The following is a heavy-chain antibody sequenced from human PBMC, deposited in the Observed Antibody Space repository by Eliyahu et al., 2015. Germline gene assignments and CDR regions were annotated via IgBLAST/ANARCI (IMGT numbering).Heavy chain of an antibody. CDR2: IYYSGST. V-gene: IGHV4-39*07. D-gene: IGHD3-10*01. J-gene: IGHJ4*02. Sequence: QLQLQESGPGLVKPSETLSLTCTVXGGPISSSSYYWGWIRQPPGKGLEWIGSIYYSGSTYYNPSLKSRVTISVDTSKNQFSLKLSSVTAADTAVYYCARDLWFGEVTVGYWGQGTLVTVSS. CDR1: GGPISSSSYY. CDR3: ARDLWFGEVTVGY.